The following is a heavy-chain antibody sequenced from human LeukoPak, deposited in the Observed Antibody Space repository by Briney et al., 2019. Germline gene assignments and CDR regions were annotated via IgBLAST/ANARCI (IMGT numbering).Heavy chain of an antibody. Sequence: ASVTVSFKASGGTFSSYAISWVRQAPGQGLEWMGRIIPIFGTANYAQKFQGRVTITADKSTSTAYMELSSLRSEDTAVYYCARDPPPNKQGYWGQGTLVTVSS. CDR3: ARDPPPNKQGY. CDR2: IIPIFGTA. CDR1: GGTFSSYA. J-gene: IGHJ4*02. V-gene: IGHV1-69*06.